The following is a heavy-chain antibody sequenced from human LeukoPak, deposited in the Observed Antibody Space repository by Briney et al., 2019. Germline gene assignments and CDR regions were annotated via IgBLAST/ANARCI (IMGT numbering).Heavy chain of an antibody. Sequence: ASVKVSCKASGYTFTTSGINWVRQAPGQGLEWMGCINVYNGNTNYAQKFQGRITMTRDTSTSTAYMELRSLKSDDTAVYYCARGLVVPAAMGEFDYWGQGTLIAVSS. D-gene: IGHD2-2*01. CDR2: INVYNGNT. CDR3: ARGLVVPAAMGEFDY. V-gene: IGHV1-18*01. J-gene: IGHJ4*02. CDR1: GYTFTTSG.